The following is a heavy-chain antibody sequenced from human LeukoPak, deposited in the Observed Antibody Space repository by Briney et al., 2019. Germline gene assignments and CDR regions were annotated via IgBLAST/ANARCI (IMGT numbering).Heavy chain of an antibody. Sequence: GGSLRLSCAASGFTFSTYAVNWVRQAPGKGLEWVSTISGSGDSTYYADSVKGRFTISRDNSKNTLYLQMNSLRAEDTAVYYCAKDRLAAGHWFDPWGQGTLVTVSS. CDR3: AKDRLAAGHWFDP. CDR1: GFTFSTYA. J-gene: IGHJ5*02. V-gene: IGHV3-23*01. CDR2: ISGSGDST. D-gene: IGHD6-25*01.